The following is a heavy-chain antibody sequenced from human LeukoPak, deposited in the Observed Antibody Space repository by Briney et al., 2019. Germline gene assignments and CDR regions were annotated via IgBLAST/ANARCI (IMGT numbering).Heavy chain of an antibody. Sequence: GGSLRLSCAASGFIVSSNYVSWVRQAPGRGLEWVSVIYSGGTTYYADSVKGRLTISRDNSKNTLYLQMNSLRAEDTAVYYCARVWRYDPSGYPFDYWGQGTLVTVSS. CDR2: IYSGGTT. D-gene: IGHD3-22*01. CDR3: ARVWRYDPSGYPFDY. J-gene: IGHJ4*02. V-gene: IGHV3-66*01. CDR1: GFIVSSNY.